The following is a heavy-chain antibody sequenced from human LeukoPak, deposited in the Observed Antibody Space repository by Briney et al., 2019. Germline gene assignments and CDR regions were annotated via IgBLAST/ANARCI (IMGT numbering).Heavy chain of an antibody. J-gene: IGHJ4*02. CDR2: IFGSGGST. D-gene: IGHD6-19*01. CDR3: AKTTTGYSSGRFPGWPVDY. CDR1: GVTFSYYF. Sequence: GGPLRLSCAASGVTFSYYFMTWVRQAPGRGLEWVSGIFGSGGSTHYADSVKGRFTISRDNSKNTVYLQMNSLRAEDTAVYYCAKTTTGYSSGRFPGWPVDYWGQGTLVTVSS. V-gene: IGHV3-23*01.